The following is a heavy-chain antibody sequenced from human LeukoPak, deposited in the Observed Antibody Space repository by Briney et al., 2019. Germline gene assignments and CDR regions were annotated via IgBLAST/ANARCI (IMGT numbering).Heavy chain of an antibody. CDR3: ARDPGIVRWTNYYFYY. J-gene: IGHJ4*02. V-gene: IGHV3-7*03. D-gene: IGHD3-10*02. Sequence: GGSLRLSCEASGFTFGTYWMTWVRQAPGKGLEWVANIKQDGSERSYVGSVKGRFTISRDNAKNSLYLQMNSLRVGDTAMYYRARDPGIVRWTNYYFYYLGQGTLGTVSS. CDR2: IKQDGSER. CDR1: GFTFGTYW.